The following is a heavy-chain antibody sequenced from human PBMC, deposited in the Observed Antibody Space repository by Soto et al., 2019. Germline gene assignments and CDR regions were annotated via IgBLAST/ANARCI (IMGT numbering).Heavy chain of an antibody. D-gene: IGHD3-10*01. CDR3: AKDDGTYGPHLIDS. Sequence: PGGSLRLSCAASGCTFSSYAMSWVRKTPGKGLEWVSTLSGSGGTTYYADSVKGQFTISRDNSKSTLYLQMNSLRAEDTAVYYCAKDDGTYGPHLIDSWRQGTLVTVSS. CDR2: LSGSGGTT. CDR1: GCTFSSYA. J-gene: IGHJ5*01. V-gene: IGHV3-23*01.